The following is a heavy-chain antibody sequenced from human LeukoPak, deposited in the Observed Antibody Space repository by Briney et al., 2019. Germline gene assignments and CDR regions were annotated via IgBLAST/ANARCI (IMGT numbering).Heavy chain of an antibody. CDR1: GGSISSYY. CDR3: ARSPSSDYTFWLDP. D-gene: IGHD3-3*01. V-gene: IGHV4-59*01. J-gene: IGHJ5*02. Sequence: SETLSLTCTVSGGSISSYYWSWIRQPPGKGLEWIGYIYYSGSTNYNPSLKSRVTIGVDTSKNQFSLKLNSVTAADTAVYYCARSPSSDYTFWLDPWGQGTLVTVSS. CDR2: IYYSGST.